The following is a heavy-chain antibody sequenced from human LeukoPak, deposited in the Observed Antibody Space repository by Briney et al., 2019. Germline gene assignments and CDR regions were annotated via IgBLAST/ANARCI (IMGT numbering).Heavy chain of an antibody. Sequence: PGGSLRLSCAASGFTFDDYAMHWVRQAPGKGLEWVSGISWNSGSIGYADSVKGRFTISRDNAKNSLYLQMNSLRAEDTALYYCARLKVAAGSNFDYWGQGTLVTVSS. CDR1: GFTFDDYA. CDR2: ISWNSGSI. CDR3: ARLKVAAGSNFDY. J-gene: IGHJ4*02. V-gene: IGHV3-9*01. D-gene: IGHD6-13*01.